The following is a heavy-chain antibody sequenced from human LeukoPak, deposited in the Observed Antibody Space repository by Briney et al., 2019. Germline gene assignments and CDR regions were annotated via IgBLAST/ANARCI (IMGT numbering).Heavy chain of an antibody. CDR1: GYTFTSYG. D-gene: IGHD3-22*01. CDR2: ISAYNGNT. J-gene: IGHJ3*02. V-gene: IGHV1-18*01. CDR3: ARDSSGYSNDAFDI. Sequence: ASVKVSCKASGYTFTSYGISWARQAPGQGLEWMGWISAYNGNTNYAQKLQGRVTMTTDTSTSTAYMELRSLRSDDTAAYYCARDSSGYSNDAFDIWGQGTMVTVSS.